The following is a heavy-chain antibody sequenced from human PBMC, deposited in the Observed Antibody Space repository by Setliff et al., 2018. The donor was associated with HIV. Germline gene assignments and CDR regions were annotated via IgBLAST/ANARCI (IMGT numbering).Heavy chain of an antibody. V-gene: IGHV4-31*03. Sequence: PSETLSLTCNVSGGSISSGGYYWGWIRQHPGKGLEWIGFIYYSGSTYYNPSLKSRVTMSVDTSKNQFSLKLSSVTAADTAVYYCARQMPIPGIAITPVDYWGQGALVTVSS. D-gene: IGHD5-12*01. CDR1: GGSISSGGYY. J-gene: IGHJ4*02. CDR2: IYYSGST. CDR3: ARQMPIPGIAITPVDY.